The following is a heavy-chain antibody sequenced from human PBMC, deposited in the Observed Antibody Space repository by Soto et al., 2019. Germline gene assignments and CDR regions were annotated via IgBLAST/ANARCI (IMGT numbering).Heavy chain of an antibody. V-gene: IGHV3-30-3*01. D-gene: IGHD3-22*01. Sequence: GGSLRLSCAASGFTFSSYAMHWVRQAPGKGLEWVAVISYDGSNKYYADSVKGRFTSSRDNSKNTLYLQMNSLRAEDTAVYYCARDGVADYYYSSGYYQHPTAFDIWGQGTMVTVSS. CDR1: GFTFSSYA. J-gene: IGHJ3*02. CDR2: ISYDGSNK. CDR3: ARDGVADYYYSSGYYQHPTAFDI.